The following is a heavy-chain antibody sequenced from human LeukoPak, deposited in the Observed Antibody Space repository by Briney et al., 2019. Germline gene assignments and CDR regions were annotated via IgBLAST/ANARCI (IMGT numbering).Heavy chain of an antibody. D-gene: IGHD6-13*01. CDR2: IYYSGST. Sequence: PSETLSLTCTVSGGSISSGGYYWSWIRQHPGKGLEWIGYIYYSGSTNYNPSLKSRVTVSVDTSKNQFSLKLSSVTAADTAVYYCARVSSSWYLEPWGQGTLVTVSS. CDR1: GGSISSGGYY. J-gene: IGHJ5*02. V-gene: IGHV4-61*08. CDR3: ARVSSSWYLEP.